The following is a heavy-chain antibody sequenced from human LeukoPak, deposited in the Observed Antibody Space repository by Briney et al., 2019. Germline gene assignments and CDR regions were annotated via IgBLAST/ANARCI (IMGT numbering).Heavy chain of an antibody. CDR3: ATTRYCSSTSCQLFDY. J-gene: IGHJ4*02. V-gene: IGHV4-34*01. CDR2: INHSGST. Sequence: SETLSLTCAVYGGSFSGYYWSWIHQPPGKGLEWIGEINHSGSTNYNPSLKSRVTISVDTSKNQFSLKLSSVTAADTAVYYCATTRYCSSTSCQLFDYWGQGTLVTVSS. CDR1: GGSFSGYY. D-gene: IGHD2-2*01.